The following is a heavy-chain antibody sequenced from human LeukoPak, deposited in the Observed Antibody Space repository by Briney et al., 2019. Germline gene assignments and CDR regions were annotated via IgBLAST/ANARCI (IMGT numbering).Heavy chain of an antibody. J-gene: IGHJ4*02. CDR2: INPNSGGT. Sequence: ASVKVSCKASGYTFTGYYMHWVRQAPGQGLEWMGWINPNSGGTNYAQKFQGRVTMTRDTSISTAYMELSSLRSEDTAVYYCARDKHSSSSCWDYWGQGTLVTVSS. CDR1: GYTFTGYY. CDR3: ARDKHSSSSCWDY. D-gene: IGHD6-6*01. V-gene: IGHV1-2*02.